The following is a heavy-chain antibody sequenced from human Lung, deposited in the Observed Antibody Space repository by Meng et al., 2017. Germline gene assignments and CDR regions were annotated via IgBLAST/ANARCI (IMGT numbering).Heavy chain of an antibody. CDR1: GYTFAAYW. D-gene: IGHD6-25*01. V-gene: IGHV1-2*06. Sequence: QVQLVQSGPEVKKPGASVKRSCKPSGYTFAAYWIHWLRRAPGQGLEWMGRINPKSGDTHYAQKFQARVTMTGDTSISTAYMELSGLRSDDTAMYYCARDEDISAAGKLFGDYWGQGTLVTVSS. J-gene: IGHJ4*02. CDR2: INPKSGDT. CDR3: ARDEDISAAGKLFGDY.